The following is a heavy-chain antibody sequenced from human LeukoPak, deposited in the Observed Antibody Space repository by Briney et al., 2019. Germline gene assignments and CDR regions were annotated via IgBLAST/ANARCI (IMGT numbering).Heavy chain of an antibody. CDR2: INPNSGAT. D-gene: IGHD1-1*01. CDR1: GYTFTGYY. CDR3: ARVSATGPYGMDV. Sequence: ASVKVSCKASGYTFTGYYMHWVRQAPGQGLEWMGWINPNSGATNYAQKFQGRVTMTRDTSISTAYMELSRLRSDDTAVYYCARVSATGPYGMDVWGQGTTVTVSS. V-gene: IGHV1-2*02. J-gene: IGHJ6*02.